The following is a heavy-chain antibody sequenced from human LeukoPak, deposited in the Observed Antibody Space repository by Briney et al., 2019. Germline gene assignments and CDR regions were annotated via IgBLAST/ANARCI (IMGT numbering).Heavy chain of an antibody. V-gene: IGHV4-59*01. CDR3: ARDKQRKIPRQDGYNNYYFDY. D-gene: IGHD5-24*01. CDR1: GFIFTDAW. J-gene: IGHJ4*02. Sequence: GSLRLSCAASGFIFTDAWMSWIRQPPGKGLEWIGYIYYSGSTNYNPSLKSRVTISVDTSKNQFSLKLSSVTAADTAVYYCARDKQRKIPRQDGYNNYYFDYWGQGTLVTVSS. CDR2: IYYSGST.